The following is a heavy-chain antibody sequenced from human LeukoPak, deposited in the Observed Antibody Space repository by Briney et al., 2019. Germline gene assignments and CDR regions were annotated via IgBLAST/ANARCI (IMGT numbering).Heavy chain of an antibody. CDR1: GFTFSSYW. CDR3: EPTYYYGSGILN. V-gene: IGHV3-74*01. Sequence: GGSLRLSCAASGFTFSSYWMHWVRQVPGKGLVWVSRINGDGSITAYADSVKGRFSTSRDNAKNTLYLQMNSPRAEDTAVYYCEPTYYYGSGILNWGQGTLVTVSS. CDR2: INGDGSIT. J-gene: IGHJ4*02. D-gene: IGHD3-10*01.